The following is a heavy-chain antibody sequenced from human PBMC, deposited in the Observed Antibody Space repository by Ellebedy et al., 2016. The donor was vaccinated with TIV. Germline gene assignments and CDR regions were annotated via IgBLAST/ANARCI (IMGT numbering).Heavy chain of an antibody. J-gene: IGHJ4*02. CDR3: VKAWGD. CDR1: GFTFTNYG. V-gene: IGHV3-64D*06. D-gene: IGHD3-16*01. Sequence: PGGSLRLSCVASGFTFTNYGMSWVRQAPGKGLEWVSAIVGNGGSTYYADSVKGRFTISRDNSKNTLYLQMSSLRPEDTAVYYCVKAWGDWGQGTLVTVSS. CDR2: IVGNGGST.